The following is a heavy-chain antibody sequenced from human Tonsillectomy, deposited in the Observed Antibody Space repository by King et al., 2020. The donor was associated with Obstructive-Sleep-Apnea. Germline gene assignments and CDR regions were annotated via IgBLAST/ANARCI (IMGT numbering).Heavy chain of an antibody. CDR2: ISWDGGST. D-gene: IGHD2-15*01. CDR1: GFTFDDYT. V-gene: IGHV3-43*01. CDR3: AKDMGYCSGGSCYSGHNYYGMDV. J-gene: IGHJ6*02. Sequence: QLVQSGGVVVQPGGSLRLSCAASGFTFDDYTMHWVRQAPGKGLEWVSLISWDGGSTYYADSVKGRFTISRDNSKNSLYLQMNSLRTEDTALYYCAKDMGYCSGGSCYSGHNYYGMDVWGQGTTVTVSS.